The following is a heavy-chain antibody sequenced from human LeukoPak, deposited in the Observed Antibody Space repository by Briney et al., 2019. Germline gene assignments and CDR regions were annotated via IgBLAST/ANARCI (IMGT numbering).Heavy chain of an antibody. CDR2: ISAYNGNT. D-gene: IGHD6-19*01. CDR3: SRAHSYSSGWSGYSDY. V-gene: IGHV1-18*01. J-gene: IGHJ4*02. Sequence: AASVKVSCKASGYTFTNYGISWVRQAPGQGLEWMGWISAYNGNTNYAQKLQGRVTMTTDTSTSTAYMELRSLRSDDTAVYYCSRAHSYSSGWSGYSDYWGQGTLVTVSS. CDR1: GYTFTNYG.